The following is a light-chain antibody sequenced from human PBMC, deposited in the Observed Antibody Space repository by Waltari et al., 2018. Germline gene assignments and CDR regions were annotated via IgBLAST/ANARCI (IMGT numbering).Light chain of an antibody. Sequence: EIVLTQSLRTLSVSPGEIPPLPCRASPSVSSYLAWYQHKPGQAPTLLIYDASTGATGIPDRFSGSGSGTDFSLTISGLEPEDFAVYYCQEYVRLPATFGQGTKVEIK. CDR3: QEYVRLPAT. J-gene: IGKJ1*01. V-gene: IGKV3-20*01. CDR2: DAS. CDR1: PSVSSY.